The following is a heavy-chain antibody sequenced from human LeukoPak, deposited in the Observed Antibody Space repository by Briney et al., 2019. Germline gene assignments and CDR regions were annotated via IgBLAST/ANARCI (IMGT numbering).Heavy chain of an antibody. CDR2: IYSDNT. CDR1: GFTVSSNS. V-gene: IGHV3-53*01. CDR3: ARAGQYQLLLGWFDP. J-gene: IGHJ5*02. D-gene: IGHD2-2*01. Sequence: GGSLRLSCTVSGFTVSSNSMSWVRQAPGKGLEWVSFIYSDNTHYSDSVKGRFTISRDNSKNTLYLQMNSLRAEDTAVYYCARAGQYQLLLGWFDPWGQGTLVTVSS.